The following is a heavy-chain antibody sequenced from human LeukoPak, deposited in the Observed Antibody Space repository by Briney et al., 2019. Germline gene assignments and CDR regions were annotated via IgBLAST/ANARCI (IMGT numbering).Heavy chain of an antibody. D-gene: IGHD6-13*01. CDR1: GFTFDDYA. CDR2: ISWNSGSI. J-gene: IGHJ4*02. V-gene: IGHV3-9*01. CDR3: AKARVGAAAGYFDY. Sequence: QPGRSLRLSCAASGFTFDDYAMHWVRQAPGKGLEWVSGISWNSGSIGYADSVKGRFTISRDNAKNSLYLQMNSLRAEDTALYYCAKARVGAAAGYFDYWGQGTLVTVPS.